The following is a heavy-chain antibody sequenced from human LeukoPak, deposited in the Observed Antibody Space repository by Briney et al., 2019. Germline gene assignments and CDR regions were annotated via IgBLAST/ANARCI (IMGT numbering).Heavy chain of an antibody. Sequence: PGGSLRLSCAASGFTLSSYAMSWVRQAPGKGLEWVSAISDSGNTYHADSVKGRFTISRDSSKNTLFLQMNRLRPEDAAVYYCAKDGELLWFGELPMISFDYWGQGTLVTVSS. CDR1: GFTLSSYA. CDR2: ISDSGNT. J-gene: IGHJ4*02. CDR3: AKDGELLWFGELPMISFDY. V-gene: IGHV3-23*01. D-gene: IGHD3-10*01.